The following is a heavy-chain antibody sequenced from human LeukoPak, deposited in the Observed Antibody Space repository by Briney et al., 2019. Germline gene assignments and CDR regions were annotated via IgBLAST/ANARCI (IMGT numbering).Heavy chain of an antibody. D-gene: IGHD1-7*01. CDR3: ARVVTGTTHYFDY. Sequence: GVSLRLSCAASGFTVSSNYMSWVRQAPGKGLEWVSVIYSGGSTYYADSVKGRFTISRDNSKNTLYLQMNSLRAEDTAVYCCARVVTGTTHYFDYWGQGTLVTVSS. CDR2: IYSGGST. CDR1: GFTVSSNY. V-gene: IGHV3-53*01. J-gene: IGHJ4*02.